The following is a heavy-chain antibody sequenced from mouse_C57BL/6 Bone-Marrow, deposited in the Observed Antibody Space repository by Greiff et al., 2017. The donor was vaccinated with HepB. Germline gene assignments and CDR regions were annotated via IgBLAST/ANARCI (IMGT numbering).Heavy chain of an antibody. V-gene: IGHV5-15*01. D-gene: IGHD1-1*01. CDR1: GFTFSDYG. Sequence: EVKLLMESGGGLVQPGGSLKLSCAASGFTFSDYGMAWVRQAPRKGPEWVAFISNLAYSIYYADTVTGRFTISRENAKNTLYLEMSSLRSEDTAMYYCARRRDYYGSSYLHWYFDVWGTGTTVTVSS. CDR3: ARRRDYYGSSYLHWYFDV. J-gene: IGHJ1*03. CDR2: ISNLAYSI.